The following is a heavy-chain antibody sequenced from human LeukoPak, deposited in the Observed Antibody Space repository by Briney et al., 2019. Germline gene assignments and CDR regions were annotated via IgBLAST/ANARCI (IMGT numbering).Heavy chain of an antibody. CDR2: IKEDGSEK. CDR1: GFTFSSYW. J-gene: IGHJ6*02. V-gene: IGHV3-7*05. Sequence: GGSLRLSCAASGFTFSSYWMSWVRQAPGKGLEWVANIKEDGSEKYYVDSVKGRFTISRDNSKNSLYLQMNSLRTEDTALYYCAKDISRRITICGVVMPNYYYYYGMDVWGQGTTVTVSS. CDR3: AKDISRRITICGVVMPNYYYYYGMDV. D-gene: IGHD3-3*01.